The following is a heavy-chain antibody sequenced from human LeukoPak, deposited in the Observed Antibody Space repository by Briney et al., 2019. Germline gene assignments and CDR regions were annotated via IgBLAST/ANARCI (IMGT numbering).Heavy chain of an antibody. V-gene: IGHV3-30*02. CDR3: ARVRKPAAIGSYYYYYYMDV. J-gene: IGHJ6*03. CDR2: IRYDGSNK. D-gene: IGHD2-2*02. CDR1: GFTFSSYG. Sequence: PGGSLRLSCAASGFTFSSYGMHWVRQAPGKGLEWVAFIRYDGSNKYYADSVKDRFTISRDNSKNTLYLQMNSLRAEDTAVYYCARVRKPAAIGSYYYYYYMDVWGKGTTVTVSS.